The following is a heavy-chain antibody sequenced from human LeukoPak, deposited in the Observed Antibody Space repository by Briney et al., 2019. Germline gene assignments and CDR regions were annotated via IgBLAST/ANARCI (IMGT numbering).Heavy chain of an antibody. CDR3: ARAQGRGAYCGGDCYSF. Sequence: ASVKVSXKASGYTFTGYYMHWVRQAPGQGLEWMGWINPNSGGTNYAQKFQGRVTMTRDTSISTAYMELSRLRSDDTAVYYCARAQGRGAYCGGDCYSFWGQGTLVTVSS. J-gene: IGHJ4*02. CDR1: GYTFTGYY. CDR2: INPNSGGT. D-gene: IGHD2-21*01. V-gene: IGHV1-2*02.